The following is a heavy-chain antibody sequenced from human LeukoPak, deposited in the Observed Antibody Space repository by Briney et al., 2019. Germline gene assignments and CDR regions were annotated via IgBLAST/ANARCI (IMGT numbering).Heavy chain of an antibody. Sequence: PGGSLRLSCAASGFTFSSYGMSWVRQAPGKGLEWVSAISGSGGSTYYADSVKGRFTISRDNSKNTLYLQMNSLRAEDTAVYYCAKGAPPLRRYCSGGSCSGGFDYWGQGTLVTVSS. V-gene: IGHV3-23*01. CDR3: AKGAPPLRRYCSGGSCSGGFDY. J-gene: IGHJ4*02. D-gene: IGHD2-15*01. CDR2: ISGSGGST. CDR1: GFTFSSYG.